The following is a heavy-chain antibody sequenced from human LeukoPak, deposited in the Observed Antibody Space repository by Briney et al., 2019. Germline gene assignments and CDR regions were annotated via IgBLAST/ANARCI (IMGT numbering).Heavy chain of an antibody. CDR2: IYSGGTT. Sequence: GGSLRLSCAVSGFTVSSNYMAWVRQAPGKGLEWVSVIYSGGTTYYADSVKGRFTISRDNSKNTLYFQMNSLRAEDTAMYYCAREGSYDSSTMWYFDSWGQGTLVTVSS. CDR3: AREGSYDSSTMWYFDS. D-gene: IGHD3-22*01. V-gene: IGHV3-53*01. J-gene: IGHJ4*02. CDR1: GFTVSSNY.